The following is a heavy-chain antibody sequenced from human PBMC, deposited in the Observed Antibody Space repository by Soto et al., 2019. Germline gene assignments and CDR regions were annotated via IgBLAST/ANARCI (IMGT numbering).Heavy chain of an antibody. CDR2: IYYSGST. CDR1: GGSISSGDYY. Sequence: SETLSLTCTVSGGSISSGDYYWSWIRQPPGKGLEWIGYIYYSGSTYYNPSLKSRVTISVDTSKNQFSLELSSVTAADTAVYYCARELRFLEWSFASTTEWGNGMDVWGQGTTVTSP. D-gene: IGHD3-3*01. J-gene: IGHJ6*02. CDR3: ARELRFLEWSFASTTEWGNGMDV. V-gene: IGHV4-30-4*01.